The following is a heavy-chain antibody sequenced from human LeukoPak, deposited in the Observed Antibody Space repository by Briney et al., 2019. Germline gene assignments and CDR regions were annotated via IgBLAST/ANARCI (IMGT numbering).Heavy chain of an antibody. CDR3: ARDIQYYDFWSGYYTGRYFDY. D-gene: IGHD3-3*01. J-gene: IGHJ4*02. V-gene: IGHV1-46*01. CDR2: MNPSGGST. CDR1: GYTFTSYY. Sequence: GASVKVSCKASGYTFTSYYIHWVRQAPGRGLEWMGIMNPSGGSTTYAQKFQGRVTMTRDTSTSTVYMELSSLRSEDTAVYYCARDIQYYDFWSGYYTGRYFDYWGQGTLVTVSS.